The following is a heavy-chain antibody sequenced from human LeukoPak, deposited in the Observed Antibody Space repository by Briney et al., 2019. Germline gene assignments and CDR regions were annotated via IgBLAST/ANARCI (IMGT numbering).Heavy chain of an antibody. CDR1: GYTFTSYG. CDR3: ALTQGMYSSTSLDYYYYYMDV. Sequence: ASVKVSCKASGYTFTSYGISWVRQAPGQGLEWLGWISAYNGNTNYAQKLQGRVTITADESTSTAYMELSSLRSEDTAVYYCALTQGMYSSTSLDYYYYYMDVWGKGTTVTVSS. J-gene: IGHJ6*03. V-gene: IGHV1-18*01. CDR2: ISAYNGNT. D-gene: IGHD2-2*01.